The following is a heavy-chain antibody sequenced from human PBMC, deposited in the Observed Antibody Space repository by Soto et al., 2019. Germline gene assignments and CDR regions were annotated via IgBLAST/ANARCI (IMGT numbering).Heavy chain of an antibody. CDR3: ASGRYDFLSGYYYYYGMDF. CDR1: GDSISNSRFY. J-gene: IGHJ6*02. CDR2: IYHTGNA. D-gene: IGHD3-3*01. Sequence: PSETLSLTCSVSGDSISNSRFYWAWIRQPPGEGLEWIGSIYHTGNAYYNPSLKSRVTISVDTSKNQFSLKLTSVTAADTAVYYCASGRYDFLSGYYYYYGMDFWCQGTSVTVSS. V-gene: IGHV4-39*07.